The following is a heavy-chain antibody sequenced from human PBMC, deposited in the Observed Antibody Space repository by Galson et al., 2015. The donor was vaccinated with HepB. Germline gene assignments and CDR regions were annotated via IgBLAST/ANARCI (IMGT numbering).Heavy chain of an antibody. J-gene: IGHJ3*02. Sequence: SETLSLTCTVSGGSISSYYWSWIRQPPGKGLEWLGYIYYSGSTNYNPSLKSRVTISVDTSKNQFSLKLSSVTAADTAVYYCARVGGQAFDIWGQGTMVTVSS. CDR1: GGSISSYY. CDR3: ARVGGQAFDI. D-gene: IGHD1-26*01. V-gene: IGHV4-59*08. CDR2: IYYSGST.